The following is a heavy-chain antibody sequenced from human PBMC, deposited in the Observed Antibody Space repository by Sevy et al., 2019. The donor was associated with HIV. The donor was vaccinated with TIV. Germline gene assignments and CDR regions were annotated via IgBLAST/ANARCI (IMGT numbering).Heavy chain of an antibody. V-gene: IGHV1-18*01. J-gene: IGHJ5*02. CDR2: ISAYNGNT. D-gene: IGHD2-15*01. CDR3: ARVPNIVVVVAATSRFDP. Sequence: ASVKVSCKASGYTFTSYGISWVRQAPGQGLEWMGWISAYNGNTNYAQKLQGRVTMTTDTSTSTAYMELRSLRSDDTAVYYCARVPNIVVVVAATSRFDPWGQGTLVTISS. CDR1: GYTFTSYG.